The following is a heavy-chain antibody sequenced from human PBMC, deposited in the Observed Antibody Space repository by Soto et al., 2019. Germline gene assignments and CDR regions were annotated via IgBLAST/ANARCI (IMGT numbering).Heavy chain of an antibody. CDR2: ISGSGGST. J-gene: IGHJ4*02. Sequence: GGSLRLSCAASGFTFSSYAMSWVRQAPGKGLEWVSAISGSGGSTYYADSVKGRFTISRDNSKNTLYLQMNSLRAEDTAVYYCASAPSKYITGTTSHYFDYWGQGTLVTVSS. V-gene: IGHV3-23*01. CDR1: GFTFSSYA. CDR3: ASAPSKYITGTTSHYFDY. D-gene: IGHD1-7*01.